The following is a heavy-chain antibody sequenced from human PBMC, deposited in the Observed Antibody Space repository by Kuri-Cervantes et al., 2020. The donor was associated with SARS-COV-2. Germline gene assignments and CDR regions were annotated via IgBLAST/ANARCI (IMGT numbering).Heavy chain of an antibody. V-gene: IGHV1-18*01. J-gene: IGHJ4*02. CDR1: GYTFTSYG. D-gene: IGHD3-16*01. CDR3: ARGLGDPSSGYFDY. CDR2: ISAYNGNT. Sequence: ASVKVSCKASGYTFTSYGISWVRQAPGQGLEWMGWISAYNGNTNYAQKLQGRVTMTTDTSTSTAYMELRSLRSDDTAVYYRARGLGDPSSGYFDYWGQGTLVTVSS.